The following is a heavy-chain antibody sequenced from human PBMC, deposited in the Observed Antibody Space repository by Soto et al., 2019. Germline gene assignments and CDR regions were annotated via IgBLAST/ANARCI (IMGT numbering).Heavy chain of an antibody. CDR3: ARAFASYGRRGGYYFDY. D-gene: IGHD5-18*01. CDR1: GFTFSSYA. CDR2: ISYDGSNK. V-gene: IGHV3-30-3*01. J-gene: IGHJ4*02. Sequence: GGSLRLSCAASGFTFSSYARHWVRQAPGKGLEWVAVISYDGSNKYYADSVKGRFTISRDNAKNSLYLQMNSLRAEDTAVYYCARAFASYGRRGGYYFDYWGQGTLVTVSS.